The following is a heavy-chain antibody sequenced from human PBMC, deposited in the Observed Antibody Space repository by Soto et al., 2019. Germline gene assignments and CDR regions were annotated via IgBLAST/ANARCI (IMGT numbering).Heavy chain of an antibody. CDR2: TYYRSKWYN. CDR3: ARDSRRRIVVVPAAMPCRTMDV. CDR1: GDSVSSNSAA. V-gene: IGHV6-1*01. Sequence: SQTLSLTCAISGDSVSSNSAAWNWIRQSPSRGLEWLGRTYYRSKWYNDYAVSVKSRITINPDTSKNQFSLQLNSVTPEDTAVYYCARDSRRRIVVVPAAMPCRTMDVWGKGTTVTVSS. D-gene: IGHD2-2*01. J-gene: IGHJ6*03.